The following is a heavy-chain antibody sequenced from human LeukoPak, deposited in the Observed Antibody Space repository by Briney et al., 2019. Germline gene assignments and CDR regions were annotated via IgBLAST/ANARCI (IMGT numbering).Heavy chain of an antibody. CDR2: IIPIFGTA. CDR3: ARENIVVVPAARNYYYGMDV. J-gene: IGHJ6*02. V-gene: IGHV1-69*01. CDR1: GGTFSSYA. D-gene: IGHD2-2*01. Sequence: WASVKVSCKASGGTFSSYAISWVRQAPGQGLEWMGGIIPIFGTANYAQKFQGRVTITADESTSTAYMELSSLRSEDTAVYYCARENIVVVPAARNYYYGMDVWGQGTTVTVSS.